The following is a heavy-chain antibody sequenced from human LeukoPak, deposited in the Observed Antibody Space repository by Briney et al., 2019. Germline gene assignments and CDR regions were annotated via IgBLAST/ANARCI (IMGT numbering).Heavy chain of an antibody. CDR3: AKATASNYYDSSGYPDY. Sequence: PGGSLRLSCAASGFTFDDYAMHWVRQAPGKGLEWVSGIGWNSGSIGCADSVKGRFTISRDNAKNSLYLQMNSLRAEDTALYYCAKATASNYYDSSGYPDYWGQGTLVTVSS. CDR2: IGWNSGSI. D-gene: IGHD3-22*01. J-gene: IGHJ4*02. V-gene: IGHV3-9*01. CDR1: GFTFDDYA.